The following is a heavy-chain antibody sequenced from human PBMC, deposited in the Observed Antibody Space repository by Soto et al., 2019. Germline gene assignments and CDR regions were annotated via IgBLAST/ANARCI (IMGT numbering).Heavy chain of an antibody. J-gene: IGHJ4*02. V-gene: IGHV2-5*02. Sequence: QITLKESGPTLVRPTQTLTLTCAFSGFSLSTSGVGVGWIRQPPGKALEWLAVIYWDDSKHYSPSLRSRLTITKDTSKNQVFLTMTNMYPLDTGTYFCAHKGPEDWPLDYWGQGTLVTVSS. CDR1: GFSLSTSGVG. CDR3: AHKGPEDWPLDY. D-gene: IGHD3-9*01. CDR2: IYWDDSK.